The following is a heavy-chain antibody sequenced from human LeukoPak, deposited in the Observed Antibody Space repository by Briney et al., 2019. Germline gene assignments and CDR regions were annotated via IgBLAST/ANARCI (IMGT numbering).Heavy chain of an antibody. V-gene: IGHV4-30-2*01. CDR3: ARTKLALSMTEDY. CDR1: GGSISSGGYY. D-gene: IGHD6-13*01. Sequence: PSETLSLTCTVSGGSISSGGYYWSWIRQPPGKGLEWIGYIYHSGSTYYNPSLKSRVTISVDRSKNQFSLKLSSVTAADTAVYYCARTKLALSMTEDYWGQGTLVTVSS. CDR2: IYHSGST. J-gene: IGHJ4*02.